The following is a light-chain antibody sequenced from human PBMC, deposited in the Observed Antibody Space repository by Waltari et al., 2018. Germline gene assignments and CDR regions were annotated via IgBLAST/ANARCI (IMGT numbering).Light chain of an antibody. CDR3: SSYTTSSTYV. CDR1: SSDVGGYNY. V-gene: IGLV2-14*03. Sequence: QSALTQPASVSGSPGQSITISCTGTSSDVGGYNYVSWYQQHPGKAPKLMIYAVNKRPSGVSNRFSGSKSGNTASLTISGLQAEDEADYYCSSYTTSSTYVFGTWTKVIAL. J-gene: IGLJ1*01. CDR2: AVN.